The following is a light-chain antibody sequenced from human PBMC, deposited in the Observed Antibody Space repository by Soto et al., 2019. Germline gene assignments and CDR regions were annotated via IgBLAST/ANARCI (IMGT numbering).Light chain of an antibody. CDR2: AAS. Sequence: DIQMTQSPSFLSASVGDRVTITCRASQGISRYLNWYQQKQGKAPKLLMYAASSLQSGVPSRFSGSGSGTYFTLTISSLQPEDFAPYFCQQTYSTPVTFGPGTKVDI. J-gene: IGKJ3*01. CDR1: QGISRY. V-gene: IGKV1-39*01. CDR3: QQTYSTPVT.